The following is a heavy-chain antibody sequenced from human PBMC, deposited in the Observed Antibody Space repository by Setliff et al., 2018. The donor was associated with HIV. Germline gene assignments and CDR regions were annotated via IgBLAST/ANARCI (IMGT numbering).Heavy chain of an antibody. V-gene: IGHV4-38-2*01. D-gene: IGHD1-26*01. CDR1: GYSINSGYF. J-gene: IGHJ6*04. CDR3: ASAIVGLGYNFFSVDV. CDR2: IYHSGST. Sequence: SETLSLTCDVSGYSINSGYFWGWIRQPPGKGLECIGTIYHSGSTYYNPSLKSRVTMTSDTSTGTVYMELSSLRSEDTAVYYCASAIVGLGYNFFSVDVWGKGTTVTVSS.